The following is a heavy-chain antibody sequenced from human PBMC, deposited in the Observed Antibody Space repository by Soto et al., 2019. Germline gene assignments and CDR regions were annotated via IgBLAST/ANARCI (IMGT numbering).Heavy chain of an antibody. CDR1: GGSIGRGDYY. CDR2: IYYSGTT. Sequence: PSETLSLTCAVSGGSIGRGDYYWSWIRQPPGKGLEWIGYIYYSGTTYYNPSLKSRVSISVDTSKNQFSLKLSSVTAADTAIYYCTRVVVATTGGRRYYFDYWGQGTPVTVSS. D-gene: IGHD5-12*01. J-gene: IGHJ4*02. CDR3: TRVVVATTGGRRYYFDY. V-gene: IGHV4-30-4*01.